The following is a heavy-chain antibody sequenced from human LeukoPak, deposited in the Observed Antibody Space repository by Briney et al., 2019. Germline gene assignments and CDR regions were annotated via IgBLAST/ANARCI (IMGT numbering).Heavy chain of an antibody. Sequence: SETLSLTCAVYGGSFSGYYWSWIRQPPGKGLEWIGEINHSGSTNYNPSLKSRVTISVDTSKNQFSLKLSSVTAADTAVYYCARGRLLGHLVRQRSPNWFDPWGQGTLVTVSS. J-gene: IGHJ5*02. D-gene: IGHD6-25*01. CDR2: INHSGST. CDR1: GGSFSGYY. CDR3: ARGRLLGHLVRQRSPNWFDP. V-gene: IGHV4-34*01.